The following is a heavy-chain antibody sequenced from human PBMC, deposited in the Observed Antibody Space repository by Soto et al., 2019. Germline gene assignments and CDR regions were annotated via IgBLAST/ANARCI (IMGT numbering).Heavy chain of an antibody. CDR1: GFTFSSYA. D-gene: IGHD2-2*01. Sequence: QVQLVESGGGVVQPGRSLRLSCAASGFTFSSYAMHWVRQAPGKGLEWVAVISYDGSNKYYADSGKGRFTISRDNSKNTLYLQMNSLRAEDTAVYYCARDLGDKSTSYERGYWGQGTLVTVSS. V-gene: IGHV3-30-3*01. CDR2: ISYDGSNK. J-gene: IGHJ4*02. CDR3: ARDLGDKSTSYERGY.